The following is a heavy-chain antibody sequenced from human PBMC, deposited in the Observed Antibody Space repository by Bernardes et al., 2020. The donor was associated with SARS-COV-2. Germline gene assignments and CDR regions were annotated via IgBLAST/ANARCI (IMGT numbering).Heavy chain of an antibody. CDR2: ISANGDTT. CDR3: VKSPDSSTYYYGKYFQR. D-gene: IGHD3-22*01. CDR1: GFIFSACA. Sequence: GVLRLSCSASGFIFSACAMHWVRQTPGKGLEYVSAISANGDTTYYADSVKGKFTISRDNSKSTVYLQMSSLRTDDTAVYYCVKSPDSSTYYYGKYFQRWGQGTLVTVSS. V-gene: IGHV3-64D*06. J-gene: IGHJ1*01.